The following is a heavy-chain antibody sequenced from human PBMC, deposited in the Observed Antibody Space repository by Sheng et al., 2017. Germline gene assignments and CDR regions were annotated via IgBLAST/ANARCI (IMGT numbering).Heavy chain of an antibody. V-gene: IGHV3-30*04. CDR2: ISYDGSNK. CDR1: GFTFSSYA. D-gene: IGHD3-10*01. Sequence: QVQLVESGGGVVQPGRSLRLSCAASGFTFSSYAMHWVRQAPGKGLEWVAVISYDGSNKYYADSVKGRFTISRDNSKNTLYLQMNSLRAEDTAVYYCARDLDRLGFGEFSFDYWGQGTLVTVS. J-gene: IGHJ4*02. CDR3: ARDLDRLGFGEFSFDY.